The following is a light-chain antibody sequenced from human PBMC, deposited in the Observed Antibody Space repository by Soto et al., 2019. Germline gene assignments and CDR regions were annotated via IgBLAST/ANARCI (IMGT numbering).Light chain of an antibody. CDR1: SNDIGAYNY. J-gene: IGLJ1*01. V-gene: IGLV2-11*01. Sequence: QSALTQPRSVSGSPGQSVTISCTGTSNDIGAYNYVSWYQQHPGRAPKVMIYDVNKRPSGVPDRFSGSKSANTASLTIFGLQAEDEADYYCCSYAPSYTFVFGTGTKGTVL. CDR2: DVN. CDR3: CSYAPSYTFV.